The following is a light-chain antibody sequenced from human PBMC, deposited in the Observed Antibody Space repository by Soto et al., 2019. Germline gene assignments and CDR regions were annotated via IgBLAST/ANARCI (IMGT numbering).Light chain of an antibody. J-gene: IGLJ3*02. V-gene: IGLV2-14*01. CDR1: SSDVGRYNY. CDR2: EVI. Sequence: QSALTQPASVSGSPGQSITISCTGTSSDVGRYNYVSWFQHYPGKAPKLMIYEVINRPSGVSNRFSGSKSGNMASLTISGLQAEDEADYYCSSFTTSSTWVFGGGTKLTVL. CDR3: SSFTTSSTWV.